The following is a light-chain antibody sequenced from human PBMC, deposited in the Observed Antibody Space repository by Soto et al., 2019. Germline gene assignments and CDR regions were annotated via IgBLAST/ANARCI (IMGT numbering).Light chain of an antibody. CDR2: KTF. Sequence: DIQMTQSPSTLSASIGDRVTITCRASQSISNWLAWYQQKPGKAPKLLIYKTFNLESGVPSRFSGSGSGTEFTLTISSLQPDDSATYYCQQYNHYSSYTFGRGTKLEIK. J-gene: IGKJ2*01. CDR3: QQYNHYSSYT. CDR1: QSISNW. V-gene: IGKV1-5*03.